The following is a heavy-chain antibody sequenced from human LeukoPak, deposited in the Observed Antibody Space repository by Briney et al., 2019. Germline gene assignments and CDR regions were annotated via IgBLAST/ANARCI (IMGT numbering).Heavy chain of an antibody. Sequence: GGSLRLSCAASEFTFSNYAMSWVRQAPGKGLEWVSAISGSGDNTYYADSVKGRFTVSRDNSKNSLYLQMNSLRAEDTAVYYCARDSILHSPFDYWGQGTLVTVSS. V-gene: IGHV3-23*01. J-gene: IGHJ4*02. CDR2: ISGSGDNT. D-gene: IGHD3-3*02. CDR3: ARDSILHSPFDY. CDR1: EFTFSNYA.